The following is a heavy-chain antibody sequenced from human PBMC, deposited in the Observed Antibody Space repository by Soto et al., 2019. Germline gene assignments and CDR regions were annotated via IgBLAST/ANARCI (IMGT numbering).Heavy chain of an antibody. Sequence: GGSLRLSCAASGFTFSSYEMNWVRQAPGKGLEWVSYISSSGSTIYYADSVKGRFTISRDNAKNSLYLQMNSLRAEDTAVYYCARSDTSGYHFDYWGQGTLVTVSS. CDR1: GFTFSSYE. V-gene: IGHV3-48*03. CDR3: ARSDTSGYHFDY. D-gene: IGHD3-22*01. CDR2: ISSSGSTI. J-gene: IGHJ4*02.